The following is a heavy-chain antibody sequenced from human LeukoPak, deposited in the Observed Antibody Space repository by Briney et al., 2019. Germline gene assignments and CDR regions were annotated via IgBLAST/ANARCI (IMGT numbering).Heavy chain of an antibody. V-gene: IGHV3-33*01. D-gene: IGHD3-22*01. CDR3: ARADSSGSSLLDY. CDR2: IWYDGSNK. Sequence: GGSLRLSCAASGFTFSSYGMHWVRQAPGKGLEWVAVIWYDGSNKYYADSVKGRFTISRDNSKNTLYLQMNSLRAEDTAVYYCARADSSGSSLLDYWGQGTLVTVSS. CDR1: GFTFSSYG. J-gene: IGHJ4*02.